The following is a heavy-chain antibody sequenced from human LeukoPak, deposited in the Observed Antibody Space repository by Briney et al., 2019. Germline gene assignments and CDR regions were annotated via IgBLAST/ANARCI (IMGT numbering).Heavy chain of an antibody. CDR2: INPNSGGT. J-gene: IGHJ6*03. CDR3: ARVPRYDFWSGYYALNYYYYMDV. D-gene: IGHD3-3*01. V-gene: IGHV1-2*02. CDR1: GYTFTGYY. Sequence: ASVKVSCKASGYTFTGYYMHWVRQAPGQGLEWMGWINPNSGGTNYAQKFQGRVTMTTDTSTSTAYMELRCLRSDDTAVYYCARVPRYDFWSGYYALNYYYYMDVWGKETTVTVSS.